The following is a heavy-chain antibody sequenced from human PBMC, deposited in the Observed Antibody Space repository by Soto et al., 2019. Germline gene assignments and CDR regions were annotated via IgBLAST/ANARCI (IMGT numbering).Heavy chain of an antibody. J-gene: IGHJ4*02. CDR3: AKVIVLGASTIEF. CDR2: ISGSGGTT. D-gene: IGHD6-6*01. Sequence: EQLLESGGGLVQPGGSLTLSCAASGFTFNHYGMAWVRQAPGKGLEWVSVISGSGGTTYYADSVKGRFTISRDNSKSTVYLQMNSLRVEDTALYSCAKVIVLGASTIEFWGPVTLVTVSS. V-gene: IGHV3-23*01. CDR1: GFTFNHYG.